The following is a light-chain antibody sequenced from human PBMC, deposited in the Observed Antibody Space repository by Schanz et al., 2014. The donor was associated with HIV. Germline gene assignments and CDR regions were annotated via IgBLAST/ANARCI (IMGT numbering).Light chain of an antibody. CDR2: GNS. CDR1: TSNVGSRS. V-gene: IGLV1-40*01. CDR3: QSYDSSLSGWV. J-gene: IGLJ3*02. Sequence: QSVLTQPPSASGTPGQRVTISCSGSTSNVGSRSVDWYQQFPGAAPKLLIYGNSNRPSGVPDRFSGSKSGTSASLAITGLQAEDEADYYCQSYDSSLSGWVFGGGTKLTVL.